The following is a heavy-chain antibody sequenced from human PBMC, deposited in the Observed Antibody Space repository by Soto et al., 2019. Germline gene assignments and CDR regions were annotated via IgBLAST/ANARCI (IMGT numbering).Heavy chain of an antibody. CDR1: GFTFSSYA. J-gene: IGHJ4*02. D-gene: IGHD3-22*01. Sequence: GGSLRLSCAASGFTFSSYAMSWVRQAPGKGLEWVSAISGSGGSTYYADSVKGRFTISRDNSKNTLYLQMNSLRAEDTAVYYCAKDQDRYYYDSSGVLYWGQGTLVTVSS. CDR3: AKDQDRYYYDSSGVLY. CDR2: ISGSGGST. V-gene: IGHV3-23*01.